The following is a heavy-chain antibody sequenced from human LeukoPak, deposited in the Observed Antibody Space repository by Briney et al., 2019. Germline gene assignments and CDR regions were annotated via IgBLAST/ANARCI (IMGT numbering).Heavy chain of an antibody. V-gene: IGHV1-69*01. J-gene: IGHJ5*02. CDR1: GGTFSSYA. D-gene: IGHD2-2*01. CDR2: IIPIFGTA. Sequence: SVKVSCKASGGTFSSYAISCVRQAPGQGLEWMGGIIPIFGTANYAQKFQGRVTITADESTSTAYMELSSLRSEDTAVYYCASQGPAAMPHNWFDPWGQGTLVTVSS. CDR3: ASQGPAAMPHNWFDP.